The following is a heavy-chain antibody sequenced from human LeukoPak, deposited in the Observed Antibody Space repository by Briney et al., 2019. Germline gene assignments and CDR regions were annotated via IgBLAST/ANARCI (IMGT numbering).Heavy chain of an antibody. Sequence: GGSLRLSCAAPGFTLHDYGMSWGRQSPGKGLEWVSGINWNGDRTGYADSVKGRFTISRDNAKKSLYLQMNSLRAEDTALYYCARRDYYGSGSPDFWGQGTLVTVSS. CDR3: ARRDYYGSGSPDF. J-gene: IGHJ4*02. CDR1: GFTLHDYG. CDR2: INWNGDRT. D-gene: IGHD3-10*01. V-gene: IGHV3-20*04.